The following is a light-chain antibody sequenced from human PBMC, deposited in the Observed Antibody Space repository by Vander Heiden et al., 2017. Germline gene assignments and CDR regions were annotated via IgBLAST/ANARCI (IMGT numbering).Light chain of an antibody. CDR1: SSTIGARYD. CDR2: GNS. V-gene: IGLV1-40*01. Sequence: QSVLTQPPSVSGAPGQRVTISCPGSSSTIGARYDVHWYQQRPATAPKLLIYGNSNRPSGVPDRFSGSKSGTSASPAITGLQAEEEADYYCQSYDSSLSGSVVFGGGTKLTVL. CDR3: QSYDSSLSGSVV. J-gene: IGLJ2*01.